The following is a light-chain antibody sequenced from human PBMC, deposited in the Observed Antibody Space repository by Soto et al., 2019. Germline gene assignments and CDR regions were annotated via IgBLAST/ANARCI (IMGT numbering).Light chain of an antibody. CDR3: CSYADAFYV. V-gene: IGLV2-11*01. CDR1: NSDVGRYNY. Sequence: QSALTQPRSVSGSPGQSVTISCTGTNSDVGRYNYVSWYQQYPGKVPKLMIYDVSKRSSGVPDRFSGSKSGNTASLTISGLQGEDEADYYCCSYADAFYVFGSGTQLTVL. J-gene: IGLJ1*01. CDR2: DVS.